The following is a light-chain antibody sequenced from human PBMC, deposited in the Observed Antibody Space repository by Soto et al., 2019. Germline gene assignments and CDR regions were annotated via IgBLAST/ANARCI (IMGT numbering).Light chain of an antibody. J-gene: IGKJ3*01. V-gene: IGKV1-12*02. CDR2: GAS. Sequence: DIQMTQSPSSVSASVGDRVTITCRASQGISSWLAWYQQKPGKAPKLLIYGASNSKSGVPPRFSGSGSGTDFTLTISSLQPEDFATYYCQQAYSLPFTFGPGTKVDIK. CDR3: QQAYSLPFT. CDR1: QGISSW.